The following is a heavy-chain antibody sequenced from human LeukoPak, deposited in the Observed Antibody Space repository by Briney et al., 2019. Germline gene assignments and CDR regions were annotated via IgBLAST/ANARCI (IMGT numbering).Heavy chain of an antibody. CDR1: GGSISSGSYY. V-gene: IGHV4-61*02. CDR2: IYTSGST. D-gene: IGHD6-13*01. Sequence: SETLSLTCTVSGGSISSGSYYWSWIRQPAGKGLEWIGRIYTSGSTNYNPSLKSRVTISVGTSKNQFSLKLSSVTAADTAVYYCASTPTEQQLTPYYYYYYMDVWGKGTTVTISS. CDR3: ASTPTEQQLTPYYYYYYMDV. J-gene: IGHJ6*03.